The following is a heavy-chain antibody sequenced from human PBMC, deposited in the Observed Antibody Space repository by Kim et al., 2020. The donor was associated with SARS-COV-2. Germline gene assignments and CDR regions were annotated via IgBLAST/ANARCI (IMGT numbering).Heavy chain of an antibody. Sequence: SETLSLTCTVSGGSISSYYWSWIRQPPGKGLEWIGYIYYSGSTNYNPSRKSRVPLPVDTSKKQLSRKLRSVTAADKAVYYCGGGALASFGVVGWFDPWGQGTLRAVSS. J-gene: IGHJ5*02. CDR2: IYYSGST. CDR3: GGGALASFGVVGWFDP. D-gene: IGHD3-3*01. V-gene: IGHV4-59*13. CDR1: GGSISSYY.